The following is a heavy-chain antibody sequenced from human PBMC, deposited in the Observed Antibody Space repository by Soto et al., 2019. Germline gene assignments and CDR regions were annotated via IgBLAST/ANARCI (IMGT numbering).Heavy chain of an antibody. CDR3: ARDSYYGSGSYLYYYYYGMYV. CDR1: GFTFSSYG. J-gene: IGHJ6*02. D-gene: IGHD3-10*01. V-gene: IGHV3-33*01. Sequence: GRSLRLSCAASGFTFSSYGMHWVRQAPGKGLEWVAVIWYDGSNKYYADSVKGRFTISRDNSKNTVYLQMNSLRAEDTVVYYCARDSYYGSGSYLYYYYYGMYVWGQGTTVTVSS. CDR2: IWYDGSNK.